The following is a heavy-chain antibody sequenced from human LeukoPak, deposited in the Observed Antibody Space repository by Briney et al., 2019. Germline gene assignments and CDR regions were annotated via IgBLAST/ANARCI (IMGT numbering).Heavy chain of an antibody. Sequence: SSETLSLTCTVSGGSIRSSYYYWGWIRQPPGKGLEWIGSIYDSGSTYYNPSLKSRVTISVDTSKNQFSLKLNSVTAADTAVYYCWAIVTTIKLDFWGQGTLVTVSS. D-gene: IGHD5-12*01. J-gene: IGHJ4*02. CDR2: IYDSGST. CDR3: WAIVTTIKLDF. V-gene: IGHV4-39*01. CDR1: GGSIRSSYYY.